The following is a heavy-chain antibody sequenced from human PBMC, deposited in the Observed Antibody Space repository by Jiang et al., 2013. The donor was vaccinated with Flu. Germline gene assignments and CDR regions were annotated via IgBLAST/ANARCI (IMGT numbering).Heavy chain of an antibody. Sequence: SGAEVMRPGESLQISCKSFGYTFTNYWIGWARQMPGKGLEWMGFFYPADSDVRYSPSFRGQITISADKSTSTAYLQWSSLKASDTATYYCARLGLAAVVTDASWDDWGQGTLVTVSS. J-gene: IGHJ4*02. CDR1: GYTFTNYW. D-gene: IGHD6-13*01. CDR3: ARLGLAAVVTDASWDD. V-gene: IGHV5-51*01. CDR2: FYPADSDV.